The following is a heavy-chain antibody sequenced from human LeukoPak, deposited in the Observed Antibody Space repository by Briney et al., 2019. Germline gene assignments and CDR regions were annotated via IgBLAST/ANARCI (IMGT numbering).Heavy chain of an antibody. CDR3: ARGGYCSSTSCYAFIGDYGMDV. D-gene: IGHD2-2*01. J-gene: IGHJ6*02. V-gene: IGHV4-30-4*01. Sequence: SETLSLTCDVSGGSIRSGNHFWSWIRQPPGKGLEWIGYIYYRGNAYYNPSLKSRVTLSVDTSKNQFSLKVSSVTAADTAVYYCARGGYCSSTSCYAFIGDYGMDVWGQGTTVTVSS. CDR1: GGSIRSGNHF. CDR2: IYYRGNA.